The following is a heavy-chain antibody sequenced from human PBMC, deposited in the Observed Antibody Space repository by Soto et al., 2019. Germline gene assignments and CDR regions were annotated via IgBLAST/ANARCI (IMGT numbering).Heavy chain of an antibody. CDR2: ISYDGSDK. Sequence: QVQLVESGGGVVQPGRSLRLSCAASGFTFSSFGMHWVRQAPDKGLQWVAVISYDGSDKYYADSVKGRFTISRDDSTNTIYLQMNSLRPEDTAVYYCAKTSGYDYVWGSSGLDPWGQGTLVTVSS. V-gene: IGHV3-30*18. J-gene: IGHJ5*02. CDR3: AKTSGYDYVWGSSGLDP. D-gene: IGHD3-16*01. CDR1: GFTFSSFG.